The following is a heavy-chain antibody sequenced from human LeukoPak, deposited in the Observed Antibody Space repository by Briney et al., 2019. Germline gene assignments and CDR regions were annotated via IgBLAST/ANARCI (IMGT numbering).Heavy chain of an antibody. Sequence: SETLSLTCTVSGDSISTSSYYWGWVRRPPGKGLEWIGSIYSSGSAYYNPSLKSRVTISVDTSKNQISLKVSSVTAADTAVYYCASHHYSSGWNYYYYYMDVWGKGTTVTVSS. D-gene: IGHD6-19*01. V-gene: IGHV4-39*01. CDR1: GDSISTSSYY. CDR3: ASHHYSSGWNYYYYYMDV. J-gene: IGHJ6*03. CDR2: IYSSGSA.